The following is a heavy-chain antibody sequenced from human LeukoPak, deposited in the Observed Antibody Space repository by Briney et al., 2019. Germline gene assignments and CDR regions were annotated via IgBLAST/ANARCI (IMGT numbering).Heavy chain of an antibody. CDR2: MTEGGAT. CDR3: AKLLLD. D-gene: IGHD3-22*01. J-gene: IGHJ4*02. V-gene: IGHV3-23*01. CDR1: GFTLSSSA. Sequence: PGGSPRHSCAASGFTLSSSAMSWVRQAPGKGLERVSVMTEGGATYYADSVGGRFTISRDNSKNMLYLQMNSLRAEDTAVYYCAKLLLDWSQGALVTVSS.